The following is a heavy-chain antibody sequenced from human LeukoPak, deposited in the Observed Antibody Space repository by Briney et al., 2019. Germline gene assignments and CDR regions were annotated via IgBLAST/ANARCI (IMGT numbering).Heavy chain of an antibody. CDR2: IYYSGST. V-gene: IGHV4-38-2*01. J-gene: IGHJ4*02. D-gene: IGHD6-19*01. CDR3: ARWGSGWLALDY. CDR1: GYSISSGYY. Sequence: PSETLSLTCAVFGYSISSGYYWGWIRQPPGEGLEWIGSIYYSGSTSYNPSLKSRVTISVYTSKNQFSLKLSSVTAADTAVYYCARWGSGWLALDYCGQGTLVTVSS.